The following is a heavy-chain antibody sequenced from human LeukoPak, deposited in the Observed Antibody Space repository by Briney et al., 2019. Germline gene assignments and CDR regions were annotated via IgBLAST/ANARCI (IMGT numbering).Heavy chain of an antibody. V-gene: IGHV1-2*02. J-gene: IGHJ4*02. CDR3: GRSENIAVTGPDY. D-gene: IGHD3-9*01. Sequence: ASVKVSCKASGYTFIAYYIHWVRQAPGQGLEWMGWINPKSGGTNYAQKFQGRVTMTRDTSISTAYVELRRLRSDDTAVYYGGRSENIAVTGPDYWGQGTLVTVSS. CDR1: GYTFIAYY. CDR2: INPKSGGT.